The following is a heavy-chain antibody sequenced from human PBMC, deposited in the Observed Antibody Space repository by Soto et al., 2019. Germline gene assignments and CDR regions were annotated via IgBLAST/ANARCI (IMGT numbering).Heavy chain of an antibody. CDR1: GFNFRKFA. J-gene: IGHJ4*02. Sequence: GGSLRLSCVASGFNFRKFAMAWVRQAAGEGLEWVSGISCCGGSASYADSVKGRFSIARDDSKNTVSLQLNSLRVEDTAQYYCAKADGQQWLIPHLDNWGQGTLVTVSS. CDR3: AKADGQQWLIPHLDN. CDR2: ISCCGGSA. V-gene: IGHV3-23*01. D-gene: IGHD6-19*01.